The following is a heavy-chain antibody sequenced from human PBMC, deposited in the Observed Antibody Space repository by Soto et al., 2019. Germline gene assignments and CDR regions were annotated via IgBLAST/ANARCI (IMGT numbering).Heavy chain of an antibody. J-gene: IGHJ6*02. CDR3: AREGDCSGGSCYSSYYYYGMDV. Sequence: ASVKVSCKASGYTFTGYYMHWVRQAPGQGLEWMGWINPNSGGTNYAQKFQGRVTMTRDTSISTAYMELSRLRSDDTAVYYCAREGDCSGGSCYSSYYYYGMDVWGQGTTVTVSS. CDR2: INPNSGGT. V-gene: IGHV1-2*02. CDR1: GYTFTGYY. D-gene: IGHD2-15*01.